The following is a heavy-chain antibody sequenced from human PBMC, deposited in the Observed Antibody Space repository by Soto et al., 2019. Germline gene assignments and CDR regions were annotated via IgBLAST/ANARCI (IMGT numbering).Heavy chain of an antibody. Sequence: GGSLRLSCAASGFTFSSYWMHWVRQAPGKGLVWVSRINSDGSSTSYADSVKGRFTISRDNAKNTLYLQMNSLRAEDTAVYYCARPTVGYVWGSFSDYYYGMDVWGQGTTVTVSS. J-gene: IGHJ6*02. CDR3: ARPTVGYVWGSFSDYYYGMDV. D-gene: IGHD3-16*01. CDR2: INSDGSST. V-gene: IGHV3-74*01. CDR1: GFTFSSYW.